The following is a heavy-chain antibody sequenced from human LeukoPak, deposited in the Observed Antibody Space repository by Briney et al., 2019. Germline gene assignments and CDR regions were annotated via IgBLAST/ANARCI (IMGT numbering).Heavy chain of an antibody. J-gene: IGHJ5*02. D-gene: IGHD2-8*01. V-gene: IGHV3-23*01. Sequence: GGSLRLSCAASGFISRSYVMSWVRQAPGKGLEWVSGISLSGTDTYYTDSVRGRFIISRDNSKNTLYLQMNSLRAEDTAVYYCATRGHIVVMAKPVVDPWGQGTLVTVSS. CDR3: ATRGHIVVMAKPVVDP. CDR2: ISLSGTDT. CDR1: GFISRSYV.